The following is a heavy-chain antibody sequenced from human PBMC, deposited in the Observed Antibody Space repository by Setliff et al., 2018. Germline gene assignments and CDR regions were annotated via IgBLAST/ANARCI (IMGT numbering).Heavy chain of an antibody. CDR3: TSAKLERRTGHHYYMDV. V-gene: IGHV3-15*01. CDR1: GFSFSDAW. Sequence: PGGSLRLSCAASGFSFSDAWMNWVRQSPSKGLEWVGRIQSRAHGGEVEYAAPVKGRFTFSRDDSKNTLYLQMNNLKTEDTATYYCTSAKLERRTGHHYYMDVWGKGTTVTVSS. D-gene: IGHD1-1*01. CDR2: IQSRAHGGEV. J-gene: IGHJ6*03.